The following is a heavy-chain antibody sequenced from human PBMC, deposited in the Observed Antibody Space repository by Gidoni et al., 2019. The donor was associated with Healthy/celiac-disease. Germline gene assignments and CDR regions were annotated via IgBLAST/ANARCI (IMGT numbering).Heavy chain of an antibody. V-gene: IGHV4-39*07. D-gene: IGHD5-18*01. CDR3: ARDGGELDTAMVD. Sequence: QLQLQESGPGLVNPSETLSLTCTVSGVSISSSSYYWGWIRQPPGKGLEWIGNIYYSGSTYYNPSIKSRVTISVDTSKNQFSLKLSSVTAADTAVYYCARDGGELDTAMVDWGQGTLVTVSS. CDR1: GVSISSSSYY. J-gene: IGHJ4*02. CDR2: IYYSGST.